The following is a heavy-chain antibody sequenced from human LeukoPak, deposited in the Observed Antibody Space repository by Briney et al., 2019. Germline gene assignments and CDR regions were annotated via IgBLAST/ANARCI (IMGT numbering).Heavy chain of an antibody. CDR3: ASSLGYCSSTSCSRKGRAFDI. CDR2: ISAYNGNT. V-gene: IGHV1-18*01. Sequence: AASVKVSCKASGYTFTSYGISWVRQAPGQGLEWMGWISAYNGNTNYAQKLQGRVTMTTDTSTSTAYMELRSLRSDDTAVYYCASSLGYCSSTSCSRKGRAFDIWGQGTMVTVSS. J-gene: IGHJ3*02. D-gene: IGHD2-2*01. CDR1: GYTFTSYG.